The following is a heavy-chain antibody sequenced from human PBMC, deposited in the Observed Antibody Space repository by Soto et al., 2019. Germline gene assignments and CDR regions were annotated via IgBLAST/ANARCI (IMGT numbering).Heavy chain of an antibody. D-gene: IGHD5-12*01. Sequence: QVQLVQSGAEVKKPGASVKVSCKASGYTFTSYGISWVRQAPGQGLEWMGWISAYNGNTNYAQKLQGRVTLTTDTSTNTASMELRSLASDDTAVYYCASDTGYAYVIGYYYYGMDVWGQGTTVTVSS. CDR1: GYTFTSYG. V-gene: IGHV1-18*01. CDR3: ASDTGYAYVIGYYYYGMDV. J-gene: IGHJ6*02. CDR2: ISAYNGNT.